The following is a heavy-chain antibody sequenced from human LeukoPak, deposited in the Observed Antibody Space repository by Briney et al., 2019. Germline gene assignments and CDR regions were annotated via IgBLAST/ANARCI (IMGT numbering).Heavy chain of an antibody. V-gene: IGHV3-11*04. CDR3: AREVTTMRGDWFDP. CDR2: ISSSGSTI. J-gene: IGHJ5*02. D-gene: IGHD4-11*01. CDR1: GFTFSDYY. Sequence: PGGSLRLSCAASGFTFSDYYMSWIRQAPGKGLEWVSYISSSGSTIYYADSVKGRFTISRDNAKNSLYLQMNSLRAEDTAVYYCAREVTTMRGDWFDPWGQGTLVTVSS.